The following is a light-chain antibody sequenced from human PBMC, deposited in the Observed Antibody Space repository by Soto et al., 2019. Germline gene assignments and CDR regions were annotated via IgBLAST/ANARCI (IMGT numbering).Light chain of an antibody. CDR3: QQYNNWPRT. J-gene: IGKJ1*01. Sequence: EIGWTQSPGTLSLSAGERATLACGASQSVSNNYLAWYQQKPGQAPRLLIYGASTRATGIPARFSGSGSGTEFTLTISSLQSEDFAVYYCQQYNNWPRTFGQGTKVDIK. V-gene: IGKV3-15*01. CDR1: QSVSNN. CDR2: GAS.